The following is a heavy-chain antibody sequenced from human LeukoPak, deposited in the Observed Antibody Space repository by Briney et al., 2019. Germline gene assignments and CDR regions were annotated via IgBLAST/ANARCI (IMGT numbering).Heavy chain of an antibody. CDR3: ARVNLRGSQYNWFDP. D-gene: IGHD1-1*01. Sequence: SVKVSCKASGGTLNTHIFTWVRQAPGQGLEWMGKITPIIDVSKYAQKFQGRLTITADKPTATVYMELSGLKSEDTAVYYCARVNLRGSQYNWFDPWGQGTLVTVSS. CDR2: ITPIIDVS. J-gene: IGHJ5*02. V-gene: IGHV1-69*02. CDR1: GGTLNTHI.